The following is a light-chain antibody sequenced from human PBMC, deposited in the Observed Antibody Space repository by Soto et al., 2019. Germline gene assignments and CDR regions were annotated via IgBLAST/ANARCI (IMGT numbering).Light chain of an antibody. CDR3: CSYTSTNSWV. Sequence: QSVLTQPASVSGSPGQSITISCTGTNSDVGAYDYVSWYQQYPGKAPKLIIYEVNHRPSGISDRFSGSKSGYTASLTISGLRAEDEADFYCCSYTSTNSWVFGGGTKLTVL. CDR2: EVN. V-gene: IGLV2-14*01. J-gene: IGLJ3*02. CDR1: NSDVGAYDY.